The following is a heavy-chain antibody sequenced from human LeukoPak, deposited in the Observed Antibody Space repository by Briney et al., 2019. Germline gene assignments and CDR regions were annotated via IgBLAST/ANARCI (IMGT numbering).Heavy chain of an antibody. Sequence: GGSLRLSCAASGFTFSSFAMSWVRRAPGKGLEWVSSISGSGGASYYADSVKGRFTISRDNSESTLYLQINSLRAEDTAVFYCAKNYGSGTYYNYFDSWGQRTLVTVSS. V-gene: IGHV3-23*01. CDR2: ISGSGGAS. J-gene: IGHJ4*02. CDR3: AKNYGSGTYYNYFDS. CDR1: GFTFSSFA. D-gene: IGHD3-10*01.